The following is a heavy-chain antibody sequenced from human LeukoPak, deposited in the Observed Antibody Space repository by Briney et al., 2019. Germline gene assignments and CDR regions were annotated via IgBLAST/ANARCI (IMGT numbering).Heavy chain of an antibody. D-gene: IGHD2-15*01. CDR1: GYSFTSHG. CDR2: ISASNGNT. J-gene: IGHJ4*02. Sequence: ASVTVSCTASGYSFTSHGISWVRQAPAQGPEWMGWISASNGNTNYAQKLQGRVTLTTDTSTSTTYMELRSLSSDDTAMYYCARALSVSGGTCYDYWGQGTLVTVSS. CDR3: ARALSVSGGTCYDY. V-gene: IGHV1-18*01.